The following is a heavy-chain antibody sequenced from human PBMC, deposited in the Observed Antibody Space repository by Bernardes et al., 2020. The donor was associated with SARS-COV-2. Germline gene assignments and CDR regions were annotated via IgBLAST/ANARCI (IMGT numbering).Heavy chain of an antibody. V-gene: IGHV3-9*01. CDR1: GFTFDDYA. J-gene: IGHJ4*02. D-gene: IGHD6-13*01. Sequence: SLRLSCAASGFTFDDYAMHWVRQAPGKGLEWVSGISWNSGSIGYADSVKGRFTISRDNAKNSLYLQMNSLRAEDTALYYCAKDASDSSSGYWGQGTLVTVSS. CDR2: ISWNSGSI. CDR3: AKDASDSSSGY.